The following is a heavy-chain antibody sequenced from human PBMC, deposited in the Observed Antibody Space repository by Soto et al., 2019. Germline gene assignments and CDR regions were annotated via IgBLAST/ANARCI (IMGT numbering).Heavy chain of an antibody. CDR2: ISGYNGYT. CDR1: GYNFNTYG. D-gene: IGHD3-16*01. V-gene: IGHV1-18*01. CDR3: ARDRDYSNTDADIDY. J-gene: IGHJ4*02. Sequence: QVQLMQSGAEVRRPGTSMRISCTTSGYNFNTYGIIWVRQAPGQGLEWMGWISGYNGYTKYAQNFEDRVTLSTDPSTSTAFLELRNLRSGDTALYFCARDRDYSNTDADIDYWGQGTLVTVSS.